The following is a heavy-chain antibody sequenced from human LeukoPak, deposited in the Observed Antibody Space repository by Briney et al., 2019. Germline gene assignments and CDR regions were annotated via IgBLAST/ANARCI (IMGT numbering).Heavy chain of an antibody. V-gene: IGHV3-30*02. J-gene: IGHJ4*02. CDR1: GFTFSGYD. CDR2: IRYDESNK. CDR3: AKDLGTMMVPD. Sequence: GGSLRLSCAASGFTFSGYDMHWVRQAPGKGLEWVAFIRYDESNKYYADSVKGRFTISRDNSKNTLFLQMNSLRGEDTAVYYCAKDLGTMMVPDWGQGTLVTVSS. D-gene: IGHD3-22*01.